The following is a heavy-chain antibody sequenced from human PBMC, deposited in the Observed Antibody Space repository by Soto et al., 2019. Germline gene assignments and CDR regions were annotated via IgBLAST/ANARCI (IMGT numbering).Heavy chain of an antibody. V-gene: IGHV1-18*01. CDR1: NYTFGSYG. CDR3: ARIPLIVSVPPPIFWIDP. J-gene: IGHJ5*02. D-gene: IGHD2-2*01. Sequence: QIQLVQSGGEVKKPGASVKVSCKASNYTFGSYGISWVRQAPGQGLQGMGWISPYNGDSNYAQKAQGRVTMTTDTSTSTAYMELRSLRPADTAVYYCARIPLIVSVPPPIFWIDPWGQGTLVTVSS. CDR2: ISPYNGDS.